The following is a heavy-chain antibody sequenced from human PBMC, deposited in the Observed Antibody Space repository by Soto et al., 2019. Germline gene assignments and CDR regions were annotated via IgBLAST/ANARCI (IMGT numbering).Heavy chain of an antibody. CDR1: GGSISSYY. CDR3: ASQHYGSDPTFDY. CDR2: IYYSGST. D-gene: IGHD3-10*01. V-gene: IGHV4-59*01. Sequence: PSETLSLTCTVSGGSISSYYWSWIRQPPGKGLEWIGYIYYSGSTNYNPSLKSRVTISVDTSKNQFSLKLSSVTAADTAVYYCASQHYGSDPTFDYWGQGTLVTVSS. J-gene: IGHJ4*02.